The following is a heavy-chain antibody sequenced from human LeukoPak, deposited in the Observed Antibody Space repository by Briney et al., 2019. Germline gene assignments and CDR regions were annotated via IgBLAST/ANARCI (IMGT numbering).Heavy chain of an antibody. J-gene: IGHJ4*02. CDR3: ARAERQQDFDY. CDR2: INPNTDST. CDR1: GYTFTGYY. Sequence: RASVKVSCKASGYTFTGYYMHWVRQAPGQGLEWMGWINPNTDSTNYAQKFQGRVTMTRDTSISTAYMELSRLRSDDTAVYYCARAERQQDFDYWGQGTLVTVSS. V-gene: IGHV1-2*02. D-gene: IGHD1-1*01.